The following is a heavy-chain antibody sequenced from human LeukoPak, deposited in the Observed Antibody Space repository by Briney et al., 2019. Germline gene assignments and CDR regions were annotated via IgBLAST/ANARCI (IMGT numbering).Heavy chain of an antibody. J-gene: IGHJ4*02. CDR1: GGSISSGDSY. CDR2: IYYSGST. V-gene: IGHV4-30-4*01. CDR3: ARVYYGSGPSPFFDY. Sequence: SQTLSITCTVSGGSISSGDSYWSWIRQPPGKGLEWIGYIYYSGSTYYNPSLKSRVTISVDTSKNQFSLKLSSVTAADTAVYYCARVYYGSGPSPFFDYWGQGTLVTVSS. D-gene: IGHD3-10*01.